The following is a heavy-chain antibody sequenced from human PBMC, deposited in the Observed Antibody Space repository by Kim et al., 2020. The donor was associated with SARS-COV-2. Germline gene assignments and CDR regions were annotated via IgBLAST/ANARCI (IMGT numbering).Heavy chain of an antibody. V-gene: IGHV4-59*01. CDR3: ARERGYYGSGSSYYYYYYMDV. CDR1: GGSISSYY. D-gene: IGHD3-10*01. Sequence: SETLSLACTVSGGSISSYYWSWIRQPPGKGLEWIGYIYYSGSTNYNPSLKSRVTISVDTSKNQFSLKLSSVTAADTAVYYCARERGYYGSGSSYYYYYYMDVRGKGTTVTVSS. J-gene: IGHJ6*03. CDR2: IYYSGST.